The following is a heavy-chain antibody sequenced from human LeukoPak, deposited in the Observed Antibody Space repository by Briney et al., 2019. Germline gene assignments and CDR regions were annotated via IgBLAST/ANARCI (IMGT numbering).Heavy chain of an antibody. CDR3: ARPPGIAGN. CDR1: GFTFSSYE. V-gene: IGHV3-48*03. D-gene: IGHD6-13*01. CDR2: ISSSSSTI. J-gene: IGHJ4*02. Sequence: GGSLRLSCAASGFTFSSYEMNWVRQAPGKGLEWVSYISSSSSTIYYADSVKGRFTISRDNAKNSLYLQMNSLRAEDTAVYYCARPPGIAGNWGQGTLVTVSS.